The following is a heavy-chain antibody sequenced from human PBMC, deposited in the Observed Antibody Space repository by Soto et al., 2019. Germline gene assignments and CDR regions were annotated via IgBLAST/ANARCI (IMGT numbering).Heavy chain of an antibody. CDR2: ISSSGTTT. D-gene: IGHD2-21*01. Sequence: GGSLILSCSSSGFHFSSCEMNWVSQEPGKGLEWVSYISSSGTTTYYADSVKGRFTISRDNDKNSLYLQMNSLRAEDTAVYYCARDRGIGGRIYWFDPWGQGTLVTVSS. CDR3: ARDRGIGGRIYWFDP. V-gene: IGHV3-48*03. CDR1: GFHFSSCE. J-gene: IGHJ5*02.